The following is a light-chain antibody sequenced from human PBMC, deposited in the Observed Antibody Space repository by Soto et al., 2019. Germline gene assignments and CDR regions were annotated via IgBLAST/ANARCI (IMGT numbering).Light chain of an antibody. Sequence: DIQVTQSPPTLSAPVGDRVTITCRASQTISTWMAWYQQKPGEAPKLLVYDASTLQSGVASRFSGSGSGTEFTLIISGLQPDDSATYYCQQYTKTNNTWMFGQGTKVDIK. CDR2: DAS. CDR3: QQYTKTNNTWM. V-gene: IGKV1-5*01. J-gene: IGKJ1*01. CDR1: QTISTW.